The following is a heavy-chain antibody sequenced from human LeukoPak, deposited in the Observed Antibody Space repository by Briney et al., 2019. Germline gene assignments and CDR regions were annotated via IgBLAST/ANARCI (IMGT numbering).Heavy chain of an antibody. V-gene: IGHV4-38-2*02. D-gene: IGHD3-10*02. J-gene: IGHJ3*02. Sequence: PSETLSLTCNVSGYSISSGYYWGWIRQPPGKGLEWIGSIYHSGSTYYNPSLKSRLTISVDTSKNQFSLKLSSVTAADTAVYYCATCSGSHLDAFDIWGQGTMVTVSS. CDR1: GYSISSGYY. CDR3: ATCSGSHLDAFDI. CDR2: IYHSGST.